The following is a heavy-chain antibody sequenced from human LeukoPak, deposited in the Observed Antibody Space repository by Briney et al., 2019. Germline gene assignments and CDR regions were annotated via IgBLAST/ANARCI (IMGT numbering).Heavy chain of an antibody. CDR1: GFTFSSYA. V-gene: IGHV3-30-3*01. CDR3: ARDSDYSNYGASFDY. CDR2: ISYDGSNK. Sequence: PGGSLRLSCAASGFTFSSYAMHWVRQAPGKGLEWVAVISYDGSNKYYADSVKGRFTISRDNSKNTLYLQMNSLRAEDTAVYYCARDSDYSNYGASFDYWGQGTLVTVPS. J-gene: IGHJ4*02. D-gene: IGHD4-11*01.